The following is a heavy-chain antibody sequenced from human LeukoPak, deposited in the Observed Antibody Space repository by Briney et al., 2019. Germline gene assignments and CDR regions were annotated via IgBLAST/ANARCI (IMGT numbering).Heavy chain of an antibody. CDR2: IRYDGGNK. D-gene: IGHD1-26*01. CDR3: AKTLRAEWELLAFDI. V-gene: IGHV3-30*02. J-gene: IGHJ3*02. Sequence: GGSLWLSCAASGFSFSSYGMHWVRPALGKWLEWVAFIRYDGGNKYYADSVKGRFTISRDNSKNKLYLQMNSLRAEDTAVNYCAKTLRAEWELLAFDIGGQGTMVTVSS. CDR1: GFSFSSYG.